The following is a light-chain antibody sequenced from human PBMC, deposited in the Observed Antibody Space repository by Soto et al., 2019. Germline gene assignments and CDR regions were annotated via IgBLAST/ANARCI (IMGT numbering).Light chain of an antibody. CDR2: EVS. CDR3: SSYTGSSTLAV. CDR1: SSDVGGYNY. J-gene: IGLJ7*01. Sequence: QSVLTQPASVSGSPGQSITISCTGTSSDVGGYNYVSWYQQHPGKAPKLMIYEVSNRPSGVSNRFSGSKSGNTASLTISGLQAEYEADYYCSSYTGSSTLAVFGGGTQLTVL. V-gene: IGLV2-14*01.